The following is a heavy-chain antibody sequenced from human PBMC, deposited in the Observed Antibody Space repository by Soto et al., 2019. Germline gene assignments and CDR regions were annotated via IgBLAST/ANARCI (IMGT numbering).Heavy chain of an antibody. CDR2: IYYSGGT. D-gene: IGHD1-26*01. CDR3: ARRYGGNLDY. Sequence: SETLSLTCTVSGVSISSYYWSWIRQPPGKGLEWIGYIYYSGGTNYNPSLKSRVTISVDSSKNHFSLKLSSVTAADTAVYYCARRYGGNLDYWGQGTLVTVSS. V-gene: IGHV4-59*08. J-gene: IGHJ4*02. CDR1: GVSISSYY.